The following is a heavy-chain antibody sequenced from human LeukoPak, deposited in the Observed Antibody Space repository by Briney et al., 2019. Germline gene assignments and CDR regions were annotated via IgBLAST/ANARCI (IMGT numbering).Heavy chain of an antibody. J-gene: IGHJ4*02. CDR3: AREDSVRPGPFDY. CDR2: ISYDGNNK. Sequence: PGRSLRLSCSASGFTFSSYGMHWVRQAPGKGLEWVAVISYDGNNKYYADSVKGRFTISRDNSKNTLYLQMNSLRAEDTAVYYCAREDSVRPGPFDYWGQGTLVTVSS. CDR1: GFTFSSYG. D-gene: IGHD3-10*01. V-gene: IGHV3-30*03.